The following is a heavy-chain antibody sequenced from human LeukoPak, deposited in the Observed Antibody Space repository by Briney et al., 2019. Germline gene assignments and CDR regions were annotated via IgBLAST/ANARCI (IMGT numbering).Heavy chain of an antibody. CDR2: IYSGGST. CDR3: AKETYSSSWYSAFDI. Sequence: GGSLRLSCAASGFTVSSNYMSWVRQAPGKGLEWVSVIYSGGSTYYADSVKGRFTISRDNSKNTLYLQMNSLRAEDTAVYYCAKETYSSSWYSAFDIWGQGTMVTVSS. V-gene: IGHV3-66*01. CDR1: GFTVSSNY. J-gene: IGHJ3*02. D-gene: IGHD6-13*01.